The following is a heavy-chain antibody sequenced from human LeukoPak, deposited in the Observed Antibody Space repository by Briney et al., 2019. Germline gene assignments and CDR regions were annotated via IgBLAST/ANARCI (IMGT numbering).Heavy chain of an antibody. CDR3: ARERRDYYYGMDV. CDR2: INHSGST. V-gene: IGHV4-34*01. CDR1: GFTFSSYG. D-gene: IGHD1-1*01. Sequence: PGGSLRLSCAASGFTFSSYGMHWIRQPPGKGLEWIGEINHSGSTNYNPSLKNRVTISVDTSKNQFSLKLSSVTAADTAVYYCARERRDYYYGMDVWGKGTTVTVSS. J-gene: IGHJ6*04.